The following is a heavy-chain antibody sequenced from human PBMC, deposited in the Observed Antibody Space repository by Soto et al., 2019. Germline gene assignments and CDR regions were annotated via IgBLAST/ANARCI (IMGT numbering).Heavy chain of an antibody. CDR3: VRERGLSSFYGMDV. J-gene: IGHJ6*02. CDR1: GFTLTTYT. V-gene: IGHV3-21*01. CDR2: ITSSSGHI. Sequence: SLRLSCEASGFTLTTYTMNWVRQASGKGLEWVSSITSSSGHIYYADSVKGRFTISRDNARNSLYLQMNSLRAEDTAVYYCVRERGLSSFYGMDVWGQGTTVTV. D-gene: IGHD3-10*01.